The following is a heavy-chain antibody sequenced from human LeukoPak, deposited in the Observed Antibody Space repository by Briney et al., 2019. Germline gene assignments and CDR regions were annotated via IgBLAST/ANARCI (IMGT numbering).Heavy chain of an antibody. CDR2: IYPGDSDT. V-gene: IGHV5-51*01. CDR1: GYSFTSYW. CDR3: ARVPNIVVVPAAIWAFDI. D-gene: IGHD2-2*01. J-gene: IGHJ3*02. Sequence: GESLKISCKGSGYSFTSYWIGWVRQMPGKGLEWMGIIYPGDSDTRYSPSFQGQVTISADKSISTAYLQWSSLKASDTAMYYCARVPNIVVVPAAIWAFDIWGQGTMVTVSS.